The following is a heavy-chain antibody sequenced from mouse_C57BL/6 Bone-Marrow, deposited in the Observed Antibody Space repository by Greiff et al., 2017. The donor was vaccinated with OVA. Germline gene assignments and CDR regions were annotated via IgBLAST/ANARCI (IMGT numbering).Heavy chain of an antibody. J-gene: IGHJ4*01. CDR3: ARPGAMDY. V-gene: IGHV1-54*01. CDR2: INPGSGGT. CDR1: GYAFTNYL. Sequence: VQLQQSGAELVRPGTSVKVSCKASGYAFTNYLIEWVKQRPGQGLEWIGVINPGSGGTNYNEKFKGKATLTADKSSSTAYMQLSSLTSEDSAVYFCARPGAMDYWGQGTSVTVSS.